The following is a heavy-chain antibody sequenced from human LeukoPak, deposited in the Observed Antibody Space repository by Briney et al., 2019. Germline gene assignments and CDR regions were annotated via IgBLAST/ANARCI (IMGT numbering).Heavy chain of an antibody. CDR3: ASYSSRYYYYGMDV. CDR1: GGSVSSGSYY. Sequence: SETLSLTCTVSGGSVSSGSYYWSWIRQPPGKGLEWIGYIYYSGSTNYNPSPKSRVTISVDTSKNQFSLKLSSVTAADTAVYYCASYSSRYYYYGMDVWGQGTTVTVSS. V-gene: IGHV4-61*01. D-gene: IGHD6-13*01. J-gene: IGHJ6*02. CDR2: IYYSGST.